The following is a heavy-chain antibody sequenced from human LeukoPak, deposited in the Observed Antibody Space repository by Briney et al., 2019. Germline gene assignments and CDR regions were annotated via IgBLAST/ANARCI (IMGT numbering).Heavy chain of an antibody. CDR2: IYYSGST. V-gene: IGHV4-30-4*01. J-gene: IGHJ6*02. Sequence: SETLSLTCTVSGGSISSGDYYWSWIRQPPGKGLEWIGYIYYSGSTYYNPYLKSRVTISVDTSKNQFSLKLSSVTAADTAVYYCARASRVVSGDDYYYVMDVWGQGTPVTVSS. CDR1: GGSISSGDYY. CDR3: ARASRVVSGDDYYYVMDV. D-gene: IGHD7-27*01.